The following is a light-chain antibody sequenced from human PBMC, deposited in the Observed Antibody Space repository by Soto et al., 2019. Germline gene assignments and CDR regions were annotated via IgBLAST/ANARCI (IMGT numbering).Light chain of an antibody. Sequence: ETVLTQSPVTLSLSPGERATLSCRASQTVGSNYLAWYQQKLGQPPSLLSYGASTRATGIPARFSGSGSGTEFTLTISSLQSEDFEVYYCQQYNNWLRTFGQGTKVDIK. CDR3: QQYNNWLRT. CDR2: GAS. J-gene: IGKJ1*01. V-gene: IGKV3-15*01. CDR1: QTVGSN.